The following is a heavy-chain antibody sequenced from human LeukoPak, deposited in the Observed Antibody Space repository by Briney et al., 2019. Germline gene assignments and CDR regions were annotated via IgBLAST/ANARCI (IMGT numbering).Heavy chain of an antibody. CDR3: AREDDVAAERAPIDC. D-gene: IGHD2-21*01. V-gene: IGHV3-23*01. J-gene: IGHJ4*02. CDR2: ISGSGRST. Sequence: PAGYLRLSCSASGFTFSRFAVTWVRQAPGKGLEWVSGISGSGRSTYYADSVKGRFTITKDNSNNTLYLQMSSLRADDTAIYYCAREDDVAAERAPIDCWGQGALVTVSS. CDR1: GFTFSRFA.